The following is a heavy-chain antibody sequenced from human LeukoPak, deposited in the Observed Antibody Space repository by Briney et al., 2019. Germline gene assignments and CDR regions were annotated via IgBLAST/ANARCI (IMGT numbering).Heavy chain of an antibody. V-gene: IGHV5-51*01. J-gene: IGHJ3*01. CDR3: ARPNITSYYDSRGYDAFDV. CDR1: GYRFNAYW. CDR2: IYPDDSDT. D-gene: IGHD3-22*01. Sequence: GQSLRISCKGSGYRFNAYWIAWVRKMPGKGLEWMGIIYPDDSDTRYSPSFQGQVTISADKSVRTAYLQWSSLKASDTAMYYCARPNITSYYDSRGYDAFDVWGQGTIVPVSS.